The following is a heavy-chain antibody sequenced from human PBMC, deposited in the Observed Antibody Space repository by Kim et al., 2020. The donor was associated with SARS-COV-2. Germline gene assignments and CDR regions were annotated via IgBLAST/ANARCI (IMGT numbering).Heavy chain of an antibody. J-gene: IGHJ5*02. CDR2: ISSSGSTI. CDR3: AGYYDFCSGYSRA. Sequence: GGSLRLSCAASGFTFSSYEMNWVRQAPGKGLEWVSYISSSGSTIYYADSVKGRFTISRDNAKNSPYLQMNSLRAEDTAVYYWAGYYDFCSGYSRAWCQGT. D-gene: IGHD3-3*01. V-gene: IGHV3-48*03. CDR1: GFTFSSYE.